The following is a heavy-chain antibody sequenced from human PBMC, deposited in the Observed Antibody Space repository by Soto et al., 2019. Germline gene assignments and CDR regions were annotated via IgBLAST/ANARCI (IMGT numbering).Heavy chain of an antibody. V-gene: IGHV4-34*01. J-gene: IGHJ4*02. D-gene: IGHD3-16*02. CDR1: GGSFSGYY. Sequence: PSETLSLTCAVYGGSFSGYYWSWIRQPPGKGLEWIGEINHSGSTNYNPSLKSRVTISVDTSKNQFSLKLSSVTAADTAVYYCARGRGHYVWGSYRQYYFDYWSQGTLVTVS. CDR3: ARGRGHYVWGSYRQYYFDY. CDR2: INHSGST.